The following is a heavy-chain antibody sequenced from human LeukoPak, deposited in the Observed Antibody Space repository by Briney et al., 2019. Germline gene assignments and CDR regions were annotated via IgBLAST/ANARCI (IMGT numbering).Heavy chain of an antibody. CDR1: GFTFSSYA. D-gene: IGHD5-24*01. J-gene: IGHJ6*03. CDR2: ISGSSGST. CDR3: AKVKATIKGSYYYYMDV. Sequence: PGGSLRLSCAASGFTFSSYAMSWVRQAPGKGLEWVSAISGSSGSTYYAASVKGRFTISRDNSKNELYLQMNSLRAEDTAVYYCAKVKATIKGSYYYYMDVWGKGTTVTVSS. V-gene: IGHV3-23*01.